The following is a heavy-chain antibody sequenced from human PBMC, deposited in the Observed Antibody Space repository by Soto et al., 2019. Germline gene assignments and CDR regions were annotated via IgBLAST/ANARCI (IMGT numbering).Heavy chain of an antibody. Sequence: SETLSLTCTVSGGSISSGGYYWSWIRQHPGKGLEWIGYIYYSGSTYYNPSLKSRVTISVDTSKNQFSLKLSSVTAADTAVYYCARDRWLSHYFDYWGQGTLVTVS. V-gene: IGHV4-31*03. CDR1: GGSISSGGYY. CDR3: ARDRWLSHYFDY. CDR2: IYYSGST. D-gene: IGHD3-22*01. J-gene: IGHJ4*02.